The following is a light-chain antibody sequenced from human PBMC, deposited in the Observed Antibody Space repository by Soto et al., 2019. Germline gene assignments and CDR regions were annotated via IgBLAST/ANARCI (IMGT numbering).Light chain of an antibody. CDR3: QKSYSTLFT. J-gene: IGKJ4*01. CDR2: AAS. V-gene: IGKV1-27*01. CDR1: QGISNY. Sequence: DIQMTHSPSSLSASVLYIVTITFRASQGISNYLAWYQQKPGKVPKLLIYAASTLQSGVPSRFSGSGSGTDFTLTISSLQPEDFATYYCQKSYSTLFTFGGGTKVDIK.